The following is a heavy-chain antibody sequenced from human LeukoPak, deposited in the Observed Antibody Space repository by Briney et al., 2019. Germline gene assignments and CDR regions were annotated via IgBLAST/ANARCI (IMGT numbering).Heavy chain of an antibody. CDR2: IIPILGIA. Sequence: GASVKVSCKASGGTFSSYAISWVRQAPGQGLEWMGRIIPILGIANYAQKFQGRVTITADKSTSTAYMELSSLRSEDTAAYYCGSWVLYCSGGSCLYYYGMDVWGQGTTVTVSS. CDR1: GGTFSSYA. D-gene: IGHD2-15*01. J-gene: IGHJ6*02. V-gene: IGHV1-69*04. CDR3: GSWVLYCSGGSCLYYYGMDV.